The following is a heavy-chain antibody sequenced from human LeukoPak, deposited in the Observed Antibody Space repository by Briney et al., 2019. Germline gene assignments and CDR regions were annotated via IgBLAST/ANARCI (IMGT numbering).Heavy chain of an antibody. V-gene: IGHV3-30*03. CDR3: GHSQGGVGATDFDY. D-gene: IGHD1-26*01. J-gene: IGHJ4*02. CDR1: GFTFSSYG. CDR2: ISYDGSNK. Sequence: GGSLRLSCAASGFTFSSYGMHWVRQAPGKGLEWVAVISYDGSNKYYADSVKGRFTISRDNSKNTLYLQMSNLRAEDTAVYYCGHSQGGVGATDFDYWGQGTLVTVSS.